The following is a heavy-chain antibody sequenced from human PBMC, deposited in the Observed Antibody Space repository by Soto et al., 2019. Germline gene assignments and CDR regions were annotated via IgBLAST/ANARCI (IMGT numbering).Heavy chain of an antibody. CDR2: ISSSSSYI. CDR1: GFTFSSYS. Sequence: PGGSLRLSCAASGFTFSSYSMNWVRQAPGKGLEWVSSISSSSSYIYYADSVKGRFTISRDNAKNSLYLQMNSLRAEDTAVYYCARDLGYCSGGSCYGGGYWGQGTLVTVSS. CDR3: ARDLGYCSGGSCYGGGY. D-gene: IGHD2-15*01. J-gene: IGHJ4*02. V-gene: IGHV3-21*01.